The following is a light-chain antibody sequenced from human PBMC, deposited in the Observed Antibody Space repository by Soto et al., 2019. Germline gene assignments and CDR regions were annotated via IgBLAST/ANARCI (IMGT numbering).Light chain of an antibody. V-gene: IGKV3-15*01. CDR3: QQFHDWPMT. J-gene: IGKJ3*01. Sequence: EIVMTQSPATLSVSPGERATLSCRASQSISSNLAWYQQKPGQAPRLLISGASTRATGIPARFSGSGSGTDFTLTMSSLQSEDFAVYYCQQFHDWPMTFGPGTKVDIK. CDR1: QSISSN. CDR2: GAS.